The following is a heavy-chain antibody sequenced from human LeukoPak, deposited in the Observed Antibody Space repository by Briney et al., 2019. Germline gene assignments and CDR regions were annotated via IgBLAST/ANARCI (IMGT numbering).Heavy chain of an antibody. CDR2: ISSSGNTI. Sequence: GGSLRLSCAASGFTFSSYEMNWVRQAPGKGLEWVSYISSSGNTIYYADSVKGRFTISRDNAENSLYLQMNSLSAEDTAVYYCARKNYDNSGYFHHWGQGTLVTVSS. V-gene: IGHV3-48*03. D-gene: IGHD3-22*01. CDR1: GFTFSSYE. J-gene: IGHJ1*01. CDR3: ARKNYDNSGYFHH.